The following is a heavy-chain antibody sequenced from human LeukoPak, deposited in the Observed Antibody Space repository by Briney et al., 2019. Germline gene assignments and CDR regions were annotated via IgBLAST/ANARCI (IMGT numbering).Heavy chain of an antibody. D-gene: IGHD2-15*01. V-gene: IGHV1-69*06. CDR2: IIPVFGTA. CDR3: AINQAGYCGGGSCYRHEFYYMDV. CDR1: GYTFTSYD. J-gene: IGHJ6*03. Sequence: SVKVSCKASGYTFTSYDINWVRQAPGQGLEWMGGIIPVFGTANYAEKFQDRVTITADKSTSTAYMELSSLRSEDTAMYYCAINQAGYCGGGSCYRHEFYYMDVWGKGTSVTVSS.